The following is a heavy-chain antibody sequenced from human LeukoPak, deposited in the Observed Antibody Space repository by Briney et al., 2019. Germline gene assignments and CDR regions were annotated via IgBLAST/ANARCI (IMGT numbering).Heavy chain of an antibody. D-gene: IGHD3-16*02. V-gene: IGHV1-69*13. CDR2: IIPIFGTA. J-gene: IGHJ4*02. CDR3: ARVHYDYVWGSYRPLYYFDY. CDR1: GGTFSSYA. Sequence: SVKVSCKASGGTFSSYAISWVRQAPGQGLEWMGGIIPIFGTANYAQKFQGRVTITADESTSTVYMELSSLRSEDTAVYYCARVHYDYVWGSYRPLYYFDYWGQGTLVTVSS.